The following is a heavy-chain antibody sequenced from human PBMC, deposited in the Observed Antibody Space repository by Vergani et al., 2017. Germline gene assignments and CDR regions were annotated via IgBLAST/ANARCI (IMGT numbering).Heavy chain of an antibody. V-gene: IGHV4-31*03. Sequence: QVQLQESGPGLVKPSQTLSLTCTVSGGSISSGGYYWSWIRQHPGKGLEWIWYIYYSGSTYYNPSLKSRVTISVDTSKNQFSLKLSSVTAADTAVYYCARGGYCSGGSCYSLWWFDPWGQGTLVTVSS. D-gene: IGHD2-15*01. CDR3: ARGGYCSGGSCYSLWWFDP. CDR1: GGSISSGGYY. J-gene: IGHJ5*02. CDR2: IYYSGST.